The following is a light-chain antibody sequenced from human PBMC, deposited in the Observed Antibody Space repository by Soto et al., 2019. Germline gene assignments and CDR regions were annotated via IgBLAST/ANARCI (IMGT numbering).Light chain of an antibody. V-gene: IGKV1-39*01. J-gene: IGKJ1*01. CDR3: QQSYRTPRT. CDR2: AAS. Sequence: DIQMTPSPSSLSASVGDRVIITCRASQSISSYLNWYQQKPGKAPKLLIYAASSLQSGVPSRFSGSGSGTDFTLTISSLQPEDFTTYFCQQSYRTPRTVGQGTKVEIK. CDR1: QSISSY.